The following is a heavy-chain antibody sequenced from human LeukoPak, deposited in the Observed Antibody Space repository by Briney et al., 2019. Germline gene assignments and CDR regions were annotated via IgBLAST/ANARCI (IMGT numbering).Heavy chain of an antibody. CDR1: GGSISSADFY. CDR3: ARGSDFFDY. CDR2: IYYSGSA. V-gene: IGHV4-31*11. Sequence: PSETLSLTCAVSGGSISSADFYWSWIRQHPGKGLEWIGFIYYSGSAYYNPSLKSRVSVSIDTSKNQFSLTLNSVTAADTAVYYCARGSDFFDYWGQGTLVTASS. J-gene: IGHJ4*02.